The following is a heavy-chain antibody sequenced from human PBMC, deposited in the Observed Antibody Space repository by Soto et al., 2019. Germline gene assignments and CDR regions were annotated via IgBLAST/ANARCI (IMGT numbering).Heavy chain of an antibody. J-gene: IGHJ4*02. CDR3: AKVRVGIDVDFDY. Sequence: EVQLLESGGGLVQPGGSLRLSCAASGFTFSNSAMTWVRQAPAKGLEWVSTIRDSDSGGSTFYADSVKGRLTISRDDSKNTLYLQMSSLRAEDTAMYYCAKVRVGIDVDFDYWGQGALVTVSS. CDR1: GFTFSNSA. CDR2: IRDSDSGGST. D-gene: IGHD2-21*01. V-gene: IGHV3-23*01.